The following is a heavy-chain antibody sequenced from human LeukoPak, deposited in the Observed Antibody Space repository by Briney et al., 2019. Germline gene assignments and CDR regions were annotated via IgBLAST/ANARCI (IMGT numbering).Heavy chain of an antibody. CDR2: INHSGST. D-gene: IGHD2-2*01. Sequence: SETLPLTCVVYGGSFSGDYRSWIRQPPGKGLEWIGEINHSGSTNYNPSLKSRVTISVDTSKNQFSLRLSSVTAADTAVYYCARYCSSTSCQEGYYFDYWGQGTLVTVSS. J-gene: IGHJ4*02. CDR3: ARYCSSTSCQEGYYFDY. CDR1: GGSFSGDY. V-gene: IGHV4-34*01.